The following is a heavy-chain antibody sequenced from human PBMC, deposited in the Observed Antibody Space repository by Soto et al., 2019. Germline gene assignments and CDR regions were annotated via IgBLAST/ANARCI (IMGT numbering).Heavy chain of an antibody. CDR3: AINVDWFDP. CDR2: INTGNGNT. D-gene: IGHD2-21*01. V-gene: IGHV1-3*04. CDR1: GYTFTRYA. J-gene: IGHJ5*02. Sequence: ASVKVSCQASGYTFTRYAMHWVRQAPGQGLEWMGWINTGNGNTHYSQTFQGRVPFTRDAYATTAYMELSSLTSEDPAVYYRAINVDWFDPWGQGTLVTV.